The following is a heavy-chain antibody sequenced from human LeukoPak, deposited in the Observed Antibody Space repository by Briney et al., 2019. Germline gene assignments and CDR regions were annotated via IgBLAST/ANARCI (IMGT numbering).Heavy chain of an antibody. V-gene: IGHV3-7*01. CDR3: ARDTPGDTMVRGVIDSHFDY. D-gene: IGHD3-10*01. Sequence: GGSLRLSCAASGFTFSTCSMNWVRQAPGKGLEWVANIKQDGSEKYYVDSVKGRFTISRDNAKNSLYLQMNSLRAEDTAVYYCARDTPGDTMVRGVIDSHFDYWGQGTLVTVSS. CDR2: IKQDGSEK. CDR1: GFTFSTCS. J-gene: IGHJ4*02.